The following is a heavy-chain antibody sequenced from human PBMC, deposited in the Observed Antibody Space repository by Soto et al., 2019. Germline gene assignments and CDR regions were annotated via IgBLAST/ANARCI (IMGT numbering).Heavy chain of an antibody. D-gene: IGHD3-22*01. J-gene: IGHJ3*02. CDR1: GFTFSSYW. CDR2: INRDGSST. CDR3: VSLYYYDSSGYGAFDI. Sequence: GGSLRLSCAASGFTFSSYWMHWVRQAPGKGLVWVSRINRDGSSTSYGDSVKGRFTISRDNAKNTLYLQMNSLRAEDTAVYYCVSLYYYDSSGYGAFDIWGQGTMVTVSS. V-gene: IGHV3-74*01.